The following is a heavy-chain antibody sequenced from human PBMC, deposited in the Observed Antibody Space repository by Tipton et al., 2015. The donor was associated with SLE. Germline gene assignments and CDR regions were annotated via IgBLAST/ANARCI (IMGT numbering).Heavy chain of an antibody. Sequence: LRLSCTVSGGSISSSSYYWGWIRQPPGKGLEWIGSIYYSGSTYYNPSLKSRVTISVDTSKNQFSLKLSSVTAADTAVYYCAGSIVVVTAIRGGVDAFDIWGQGTMVTVSS. CDR3: AGSIVVVTAIRGGVDAFDI. V-gene: IGHV4-39*01. CDR1: GGSISSSSYY. J-gene: IGHJ3*02. D-gene: IGHD2-21*02. CDR2: IYYSGST.